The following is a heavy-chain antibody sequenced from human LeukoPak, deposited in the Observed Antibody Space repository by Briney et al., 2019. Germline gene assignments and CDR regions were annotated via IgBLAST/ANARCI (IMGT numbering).Heavy chain of an antibody. D-gene: IGHD3-3*01. V-gene: IGHV4-59*08. CDR3: ARRRGDFWSDYYAFDY. Sequence: SETLSLTCTVSGGSISSYYWSWIRQPPGKGLEWIGYIYYSGSTNYNPSLKSRVTISVDTSKNQFSLKLSSVTAADTAVYYCARRRGDFWSDYYAFDYWGQGTLVSISS. CDR2: IYYSGST. J-gene: IGHJ4*02. CDR1: GGSISSYY.